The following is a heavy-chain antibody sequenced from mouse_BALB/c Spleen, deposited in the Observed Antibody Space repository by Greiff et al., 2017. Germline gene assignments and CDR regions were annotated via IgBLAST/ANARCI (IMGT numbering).Heavy chain of an antibody. D-gene: IGHD2-1*01. CDR1: GYSITSDYA. J-gene: IGHJ3*01. Sequence: EVQLQESGPGLVKPSQSLSLTCTVTGYSITSDYAWNWIRQFPGNKLEWMGYISYSGSTSYNPSLKSRISITRDTSKNQFFLQLNSVTTEDTATYYCAREGYGNPFAYWGQGTRVTVSA. CDR3: AREGYGNPFAY. V-gene: IGHV3-2*02. CDR2: ISYSGST.